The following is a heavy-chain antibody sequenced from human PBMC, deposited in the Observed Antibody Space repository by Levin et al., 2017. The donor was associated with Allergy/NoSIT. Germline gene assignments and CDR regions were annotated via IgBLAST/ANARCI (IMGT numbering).Heavy chain of an antibody. J-gene: IGHJ6*03. CDR2: IYVTGST. Sequence: PSETLSLTCSVSGDSISRGFYYWSWIRQPAGEGLEWIGRIYVTGSTTYSPSLKSRVTISLDRSKDQVSLKINSVTAADTAVYYCARDLEGFSGYHPYCYMDVWGKGTTVTVSS. CDR1: GDSISRGFYY. D-gene: IGHD5-12*01. CDR3: ARDLEGFSGYHPYCYMDV. V-gene: IGHV4-61*02.